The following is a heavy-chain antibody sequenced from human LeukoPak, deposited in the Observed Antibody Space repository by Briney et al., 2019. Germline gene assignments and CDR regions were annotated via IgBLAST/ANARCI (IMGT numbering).Heavy chain of an antibody. CDR2: IKHDASDR. D-gene: IGHD3-10*01. CDR3: ASVRRGFGESSKYYAYYYMGV. Sequence: PGGSLRLSCAASGFTFSNYWVTWVRQAPGKGLEWVANIKHDASDRHYVDSVKGRFTISRDNAKNSLYLQMNSLRAEDTAVYYCASVRRGFGESSKYYAYYYMGVWGKGTTVTISS. V-gene: IGHV3-7*01. J-gene: IGHJ6*03. CDR1: GFTFSNYW.